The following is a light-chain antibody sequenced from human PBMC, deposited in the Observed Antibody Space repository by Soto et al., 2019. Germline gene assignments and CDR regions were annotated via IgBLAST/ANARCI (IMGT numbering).Light chain of an antibody. CDR1: EGVYSY. J-gene: IGKJ4*01. CDR2: AAS. V-gene: IGKV1-8*01. CDR3: QQYYIYPLT. Sequence: AIRMTQFPSSLSASTGDRVTITCRAREGVYSYLAWYQQKPGKAPKLLVYAASTLQSGVPSRFSGSGSGTHFALTITLLQSEEFATYYCQQYYIYPLTFGEGTQVEI.